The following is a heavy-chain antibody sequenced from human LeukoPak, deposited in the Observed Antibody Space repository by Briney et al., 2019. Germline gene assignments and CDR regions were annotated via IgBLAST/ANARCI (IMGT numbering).Heavy chain of an antibody. V-gene: IGHV3-21*01. Sequence: GGSLRLSCAASGFTFNRYSMNWVRQAPGKGLEWVSSISSSSSYIYYADSVKGRFTISRDNAKKSMYLEMNSLRAEDTAVYYCARDRTHYGSGSYYFDYWGQGTLVTVSS. J-gene: IGHJ4*02. D-gene: IGHD3-10*01. CDR3: ARDRTHYGSGSYYFDY. CDR1: GFTFNRYS. CDR2: ISSSSSYI.